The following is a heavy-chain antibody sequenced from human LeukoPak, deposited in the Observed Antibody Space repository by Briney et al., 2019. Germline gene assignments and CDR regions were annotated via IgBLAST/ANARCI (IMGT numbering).Heavy chain of an antibody. J-gene: IGHJ4*02. CDR2: ISGSGGST. D-gene: IGHD5-12*01. CDR3: ARRKFYSTYDPFDY. CDR1: GFTFSSYA. V-gene: IGHV3-23*01. Sequence: GGSLRLSCAASGFTFSSYAMSWVRQAPGKGLEWVSAISGSGGSTYYADSVKGRFTISRDNSKNTLYLQMNSLRADDTALYYCARRKFYSTYDPFDYWGQGTLVTVSS.